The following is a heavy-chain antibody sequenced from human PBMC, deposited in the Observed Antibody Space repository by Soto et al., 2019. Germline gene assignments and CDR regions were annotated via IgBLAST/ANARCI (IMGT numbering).Heavy chain of an antibody. Sequence: QVQLVQSGAEVKKPGASVKVSCKASGYTFTTHGISWVRQAPGQGLEWMGWVSGDNGHTNYAQSLQGRVTMTTDTSTNTAYMELKSLISDDTAVYYCARYFGYCRSGTCYREWFDPWGQGTLVTVSS. CDR2: VSGDNGHT. V-gene: IGHV1-18*01. D-gene: IGHD2-15*01. CDR1: GYTFTTHG. CDR3: ARYFGYCRSGTCYREWFDP. J-gene: IGHJ5*02.